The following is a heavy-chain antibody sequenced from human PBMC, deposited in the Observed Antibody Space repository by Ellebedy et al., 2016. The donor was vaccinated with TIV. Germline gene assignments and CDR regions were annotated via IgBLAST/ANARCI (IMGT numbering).Heavy chain of an antibody. CDR2: IYYSGST. V-gene: IGHV4-39*01. CDR3: ARRNDYGDYINWFDP. D-gene: IGHD4-17*01. J-gene: IGHJ5*02. Sequence: MPSETLSLTCTVSGGSISSSSYYWGWIRQRPGKGLEWMGTIYYSGSTYYNPSLKSRVTISLDTSKNQFSLKLSSVTAADTAVYYCARRNDYGDYINWFDPWGQGTLVTVSS. CDR1: GGSISSSSYY.